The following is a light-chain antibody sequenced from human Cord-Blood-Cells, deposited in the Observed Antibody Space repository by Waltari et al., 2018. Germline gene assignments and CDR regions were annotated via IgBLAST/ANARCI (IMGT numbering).Light chain of an antibody. CDR2: WTS. CDR1: QSVLYSSNNKNY. V-gene: IGKV4-1*01. CDR3: QQYYSTPWT. J-gene: IGKJ1*01. Sequence: DIVMTQSPDSLAVSLGERATINCKSSQSVLYSSNNKNYLAWYQHKPGQPPNLHIYWTSTRESGVPDRFSGSGSGTDFTLTISSLQAEDVAVYYCQQYYSTPWTFGQVTKVEIK.